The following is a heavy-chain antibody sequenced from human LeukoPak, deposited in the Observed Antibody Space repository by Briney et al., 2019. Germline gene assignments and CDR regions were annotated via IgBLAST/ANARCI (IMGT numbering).Heavy chain of an antibody. J-gene: IGHJ4*02. CDR3: ARRATTERGHSYGLDY. D-gene: IGHD5-18*01. CDR2: IGTGNNYI. Sequence: PGGSLRLSCAASGFTFSNYSMNWVRQAPGKGLEWVSSIGTGNNYIYYADSVQGRFTISRDNAKNSLYLQMNSLSAEDTAVYYCARRATTERGHSYGLDYWGQGILVTVSS. CDR1: GFTFSNYS. V-gene: IGHV3-21*01.